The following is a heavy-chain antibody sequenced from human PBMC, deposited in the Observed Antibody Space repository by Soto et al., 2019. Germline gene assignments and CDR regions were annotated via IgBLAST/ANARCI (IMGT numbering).Heavy chain of an antibody. V-gene: IGHV3-21*01. CDR3: ARLRTTSGLSGHAY. CDR1: GFTFSSYS. Sequence: GGSLRLSCAASGFTFSSYSMNWVRQAPGKGLEWVSSISSSSSYIYYADSVKGRFTISRDNAKNSLYLQMNSLRAEDTAVYFCARLRTTSGLSGHAYWGQGTQVTVSS. D-gene: IGHD6-19*01. CDR2: ISSSSSYI. J-gene: IGHJ4*02.